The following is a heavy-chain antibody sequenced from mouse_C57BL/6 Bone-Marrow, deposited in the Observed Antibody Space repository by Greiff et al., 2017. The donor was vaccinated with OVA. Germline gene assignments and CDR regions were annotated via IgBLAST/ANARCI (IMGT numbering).Heavy chain of an antibody. J-gene: IGHJ3*01. CDR2: INPSNGGT. D-gene: IGHD2-4*01. CDR1: GYTFTSYW. Sequence: QVQLQQPGTELVKPGASVKLSCTASGYTFTSYWMHWVQQRPGQGLEWIGDINPSNGGTNYNEKFKSKDTLTVDKSSSTAYMQLSSLTSEDSAVYYCARSDYDGAKCAYWGEGTLVTVSA. V-gene: IGHV1-53*01. CDR3: ARSDYDGAKCAY.